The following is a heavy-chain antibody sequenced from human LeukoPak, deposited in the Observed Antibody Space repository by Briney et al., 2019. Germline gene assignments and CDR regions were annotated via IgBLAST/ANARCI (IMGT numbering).Heavy chain of an antibody. CDR2: INQDGSEK. CDR1: GFTFRSYW. V-gene: IGHV3-7*03. CDR3: AKKASRVPGHDVFDS. D-gene: IGHD4/OR15-4a*01. J-gene: IGHJ3*01. Sequence: PGGSLRLSCAGSGFTFRSYWMHWVRQAPGKGLEWVANINQDGSEKYYVDSVKGRFTISRDNPNDSVYLQMNSLRAEDTAVYFCAKKASRVPGHDVFDSWGQGTMVTVSS.